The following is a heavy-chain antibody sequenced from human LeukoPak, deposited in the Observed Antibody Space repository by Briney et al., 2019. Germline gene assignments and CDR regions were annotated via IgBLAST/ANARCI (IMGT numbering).Heavy chain of an antibody. CDR3: ARGFDSRFFDK. CDR1: GFTSSSYW. V-gene: IGHV3-7*01. D-gene: IGHD3-22*01. J-gene: IGHJ4*02. Sequence: GGSLRLSCAASGFTSSSYWMTWVRQAPGKGLEWVANIKQDGTEKYYVDSVKGRFTISRDNAKNSLYLQMNSLRAEDTAVYFCARGFDSRFFDKWGQGTLVTVSS. CDR2: IKQDGTEK.